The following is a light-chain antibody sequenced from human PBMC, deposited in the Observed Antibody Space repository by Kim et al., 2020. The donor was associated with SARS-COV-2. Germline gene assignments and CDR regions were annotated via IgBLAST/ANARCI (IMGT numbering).Light chain of an antibody. J-gene: IGLJ3*02. Sequence: VSPGQTARITCSGDVLARKYARWFQQKPGQAPVLVIYKDSEWPSGIPERFSGSSSGTTVTLTISGAQVEDEADYYCYSAADNNLRVFGGGTQLTVL. CDR3: YSAADNNLRV. CDR2: KDS. V-gene: IGLV3-27*01. CDR1: VLARKY.